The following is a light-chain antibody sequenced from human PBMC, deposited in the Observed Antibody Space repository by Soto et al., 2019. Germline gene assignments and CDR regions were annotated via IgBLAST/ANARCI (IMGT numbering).Light chain of an antibody. CDR2: LGS. V-gene: IGKV2-28*01. CDR3: MQALQTSWT. Sequence: EIVLTQSPLSLPVTPGEPASISCRSSQNLLHSNGYNYLDWYLQKPGQSPQLLIYLGSNRASGVPDRFSGSGSGTDFTLKISRVEAEDVGVYYCMQALQTSWTFGQGTKVDIK. CDR1: QNLLHSNGYNY. J-gene: IGKJ1*01.